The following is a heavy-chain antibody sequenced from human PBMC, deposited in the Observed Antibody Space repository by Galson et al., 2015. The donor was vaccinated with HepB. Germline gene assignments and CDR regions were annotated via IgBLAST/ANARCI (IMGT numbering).Heavy chain of an antibody. V-gene: IGHV3-21*01. Sequence: LRLSCAASGFTFSSYSMNWVRQAPGKGLEWVSSISSSSSYIYYADSVKGRFTISRDNAKNSLYLRINSLRAEDTAVYCCARNKWKFYYGSGSYYNGFDYWGQGTLVTVSS. CDR1: GFTFSSYS. J-gene: IGHJ4*02. CDR3: ARNKWKFYYGSGSYYNGFDY. CDR2: ISSSSSYI. D-gene: IGHD3-10*01.